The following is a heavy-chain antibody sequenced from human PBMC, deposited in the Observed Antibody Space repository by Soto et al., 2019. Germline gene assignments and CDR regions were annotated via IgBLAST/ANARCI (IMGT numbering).Heavy chain of an antibody. CDR1: GFTFSSYA. Sequence: QPGGSLRLSCAASGFTFSSYAMSWVRQAPGKGLEWVSAISGSGGSTYYADSVKGRFTISRDNSKNTLYLQMNSLRAEDTAVYYCAKGGRNDFWSGTSRLGWFDPWGQGTLVTVSS. CDR2: ISGSGGST. CDR3: AKGGRNDFWSGTSRLGWFDP. V-gene: IGHV3-23*01. D-gene: IGHD3-3*01. J-gene: IGHJ5*02.